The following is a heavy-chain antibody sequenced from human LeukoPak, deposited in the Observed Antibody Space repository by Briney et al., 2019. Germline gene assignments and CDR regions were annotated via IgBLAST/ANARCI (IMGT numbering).Heavy chain of an antibody. CDR3: AKDLVGAFDY. CDR1: GFTFSSYG. CDR2: ISYDGSSK. V-gene: IGHV3-30*18. D-gene: IGHD1-26*01. J-gene: IGHJ4*02. Sequence: GGSLRLSCAASGFTFSSYGMHWVRQAPGKGLEWVAVISYDGSSKYYADSVKGRFTISRDNSKNTLYLQMNSLRAEDTAVYYCAKDLVGAFDYWGQGTLVTVSS.